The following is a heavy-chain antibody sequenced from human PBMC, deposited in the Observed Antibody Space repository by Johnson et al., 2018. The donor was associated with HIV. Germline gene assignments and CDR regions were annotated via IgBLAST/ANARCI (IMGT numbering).Heavy chain of an antibody. CDR3: ASTGSGSDDAFDI. Sequence: QMLLVESGGGVVQPGGSLRLSCAASGFTFSSYGMHWVRQAPGKGLEWVAFIRYDGSNKYYADSVKGRFTISRDNSKNTLYLQMNSLRAEDTAVYYCASTGSGSDDAFDIWGQGTMVTVSS. CDR2: IRYDGSNK. V-gene: IGHV3-30*02. D-gene: IGHD3-10*01. J-gene: IGHJ3*02. CDR1: GFTFSSYG.